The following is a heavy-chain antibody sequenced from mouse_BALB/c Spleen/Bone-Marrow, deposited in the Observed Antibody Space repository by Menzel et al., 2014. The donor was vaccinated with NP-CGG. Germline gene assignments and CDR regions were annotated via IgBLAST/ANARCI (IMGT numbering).Heavy chain of an antibody. J-gene: IGHJ4*01. CDR1: GYTFTSYW. Sequence: VQLQESGAELAKPGASVKMSCKASGYTFTSYWMYWIKQRPGQGLGWIGYINPSTGYTEYNQKFKDKATLTADKSSNTAYMQLSSLTSEDSAVYYCARKGYGNYHYYAMDYWGQGTSVTVSS. CDR2: INPSTGYT. D-gene: IGHD2-1*01. V-gene: IGHV1-7*01. CDR3: ARKGYGNYHYYAMDY.